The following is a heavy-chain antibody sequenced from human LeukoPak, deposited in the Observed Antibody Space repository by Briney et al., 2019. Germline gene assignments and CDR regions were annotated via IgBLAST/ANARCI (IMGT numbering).Heavy chain of an antibody. CDR1: GYTFIAYY. CDR2: INTKSGGT. Sequence: ASVKVSCKAYGYTFIAYYIHWVRQAPGQALEWMGWINTKSGGTNYVQRFQGRVTMTRDTSITTAYMELRRLRLDDTAIDYCARGGAYGSERYFFDYWGQGTLVTVSS. CDR3: ARGGAYGSERYFFDY. J-gene: IGHJ4*02. D-gene: IGHD3-10*01. V-gene: IGHV1-2*02.